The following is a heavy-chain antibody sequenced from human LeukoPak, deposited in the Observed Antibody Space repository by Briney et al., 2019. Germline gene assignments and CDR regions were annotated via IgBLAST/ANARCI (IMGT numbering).Heavy chain of an antibody. CDR3: ARGRAMASYYYYYYMDV. CDR2: IYTSGST. CDR1: GGSISSGSYY. Sequence: SETLSLTCTVSGGSISSGSYYWSWIRQPAGKGLEWIGRIYTSGSTNYNPSLKSRVTISVDTSKNQFSLRLSSVTAADTAVYYCARGRAMASYYYYYYMDVWGKGTTVTVSS. D-gene: IGHD5-18*01. V-gene: IGHV4-61*02. J-gene: IGHJ6*03.